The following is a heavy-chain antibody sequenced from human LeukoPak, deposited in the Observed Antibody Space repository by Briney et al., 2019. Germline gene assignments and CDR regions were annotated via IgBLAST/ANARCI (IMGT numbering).Heavy chain of an antibody. CDR2: ISSSGGTR. CDR1: GFTFSSYE. V-gene: IGHV3-48*03. Sequence: GGSLRLSCAASGFTFSSYEMNWVRQAPGKGLEWGSYISSSGGTRYYADSVKGRFTISRDNAKNSLYLQMNSLRAEDTAVYYGARENTDDAFDIWGQETMVTVSS. CDR3: ARENTDDAFDI. D-gene: IGHD1/OR15-1a*01. J-gene: IGHJ3*02.